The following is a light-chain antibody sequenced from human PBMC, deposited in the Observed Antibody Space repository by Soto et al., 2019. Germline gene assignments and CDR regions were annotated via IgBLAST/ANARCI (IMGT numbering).Light chain of an antibody. Sequence: QPVLTQPPSVSGAPGQRVTISWTGSSSNIGAGYDVHWYQQLPGTAPKLLIYGNNNRPSGVPDRFSGSKSGTSASLAITGLQAEDEADYYCQSYDSSLSGHVVFGGGTKLTVL. V-gene: IGLV1-40*01. CDR2: GNN. J-gene: IGLJ2*01. CDR1: SSNIGAGYD. CDR3: QSYDSSLSGHVV.